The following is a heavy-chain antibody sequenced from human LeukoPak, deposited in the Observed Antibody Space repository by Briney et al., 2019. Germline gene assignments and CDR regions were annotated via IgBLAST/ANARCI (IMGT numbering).Heavy chain of an antibody. V-gene: IGHV4-61*02. D-gene: IGHD3-22*01. CDR2: IYTSGST. CDR1: GGSISSGSYY. CDR3: ASTSAYYYDSSGYYYHFDY. J-gene: IGHJ4*02. Sequence: PSETLSLTCTVSGGSISSGSYYWRWGRQPAGKGLEWVGRIYTSGSTNYNPSLKSRVTISVDPSKNQFSLKLSSVTAADTAVYYCASTSAYYYDSSGYYYHFDYWGQGTLVTVSS.